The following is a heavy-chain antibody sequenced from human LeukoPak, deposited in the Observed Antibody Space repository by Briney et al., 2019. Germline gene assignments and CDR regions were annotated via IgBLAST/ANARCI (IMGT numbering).Heavy chain of an antibody. D-gene: IGHD3-9*01. V-gene: IGHV3-30*03. J-gene: IGHJ4*02. CDR2: ISNDGSNK. Sequence: GGSLRLSCVASGFTFSSYGMHWVRQAPGKGLEWVAVISNDGSNKYYADSVKGRFTISRDNSKNTLYLQMNSLRAEDTAVYYCASGYDILTLDYWGQGTLVTVSS. CDR1: GFTFSSYG. CDR3: ASGYDILTLDY.